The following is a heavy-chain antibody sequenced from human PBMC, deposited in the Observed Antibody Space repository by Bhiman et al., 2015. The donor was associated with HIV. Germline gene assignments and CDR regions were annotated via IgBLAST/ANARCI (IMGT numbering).Heavy chain of an antibody. D-gene: IGHD1-26*01. V-gene: IGHV3-21*01. CDR3: ARDRVGAIVFYMDV. CDR1: GFTFSTYS. J-gene: IGHJ6*03. CDR2: ISSSSSYI. Sequence: EVQLVESGGGLVKPGGSLRLSCAASGFTFSTYSMNWVRQAPGKGLEWVSSISSSSSYIYYADSLKGRFTISRDNAKNSLYLQMNSLTPADTAVYYCARDRVGAIVFYMDVWGKGTTVTVSS.